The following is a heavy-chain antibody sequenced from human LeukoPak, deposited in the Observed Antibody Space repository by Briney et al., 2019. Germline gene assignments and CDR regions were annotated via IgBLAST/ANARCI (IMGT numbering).Heavy chain of an antibody. J-gene: IGHJ5*02. CDR3: ARSLERDYHGSGYYMNNWFDR. CDR1: GFTLSNYG. D-gene: IGHD3-3*01. CDR2: IWYDGSNK. V-gene: IGHV3-33*01. Sequence: GGSLRLSCAASGFTLSNYGMHWVRQAPGKGLEWVAVIWYDGSNKYYADSVKSRFTISRDSSKNTLYLQMNSLRGEDTAVYYCARSLERDYHGSGYYMNNWFDRWGQGTLVTVSS.